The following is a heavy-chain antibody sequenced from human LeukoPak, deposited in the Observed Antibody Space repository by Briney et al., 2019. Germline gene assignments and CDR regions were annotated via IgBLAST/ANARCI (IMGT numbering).Heavy chain of an antibody. D-gene: IGHD2-15*01. CDR2: IYTSGST. J-gene: IGHJ4*02. CDR3: ARDRRYCSVGSCSYYFDY. Sequence: PSETLSLTCSVYGVSISSHYWSWIRQPAGEGLEWIGRIYTSGSTNYNPSLNSRVTISVDKSKNHLSLNLSSVTAADTAFYYCARDRRYCSVGSCSYYFDYWGQGALVTVSS. CDR1: GVSISSHY. V-gene: IGHV4-4*07.